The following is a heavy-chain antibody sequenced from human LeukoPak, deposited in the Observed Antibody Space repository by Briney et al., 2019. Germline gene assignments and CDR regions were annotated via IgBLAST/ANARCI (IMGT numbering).Heavy chain of an antibody. D-gene: IGHD3-9*01. CDR1: GFTFSSYA. Sequence: PGGSLRLSCAASGFTFSSYAMSWVRQAPGKGLEWVSAVSGSGGSTYYADSVKGRFTISRDNSKNTLYLQMNSLRAEDTAVYYCAKEAYYDILTGYYHDYWGQGTLVTVSS. V-gene: IGHV3-23*01. J-gene: IGHJ4*02. CDR3: AKEAYYDILTGYYHDY. CDR2: VSGSGGST.